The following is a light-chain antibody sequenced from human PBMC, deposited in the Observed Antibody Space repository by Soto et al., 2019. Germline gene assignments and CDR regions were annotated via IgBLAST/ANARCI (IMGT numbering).Light chain of an antibody. CDR3: QQYVTSPAIT. CDR1: ESIGDY. Sequence: PGERATLSCWASESIGDYLAWYQQKPGQAPRLLIYGATMGTTGTPDRFSGAGSETHFTLAISRLEPGDFAVYYCQQYVTSPAITFGQGTRLEIK. J-gene: IGKJ5*01. CDR2: GAT. V-gene: IGKV3-20*01.